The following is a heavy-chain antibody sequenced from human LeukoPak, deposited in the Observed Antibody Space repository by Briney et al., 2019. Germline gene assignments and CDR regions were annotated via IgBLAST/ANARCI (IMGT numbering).Heavy chain of an antibody. CDR1: GFTFSSFW. Sequence: PGGSLRLSCAASGFTFSSFWMHWVRHAPGKGLVWVSRINGDGSSITYADSVKGRFTISRDNAKNSLYLHMNSLRAEDTAVYYCAREPTYTSSWYTSCDYWGQGTLVTVSS. CDR3: AREPTYTSSWYTSCDY. J-gene: IGHJ4*02. CDR2: INGDGSSI. D-gene: IGHD6-13*01. V-gene: IGHV3-74*01.